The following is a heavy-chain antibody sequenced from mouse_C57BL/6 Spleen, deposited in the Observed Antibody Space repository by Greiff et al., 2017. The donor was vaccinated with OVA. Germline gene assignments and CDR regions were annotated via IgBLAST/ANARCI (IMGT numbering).Heavy chain of an antibody. CDR1: GYTFTSYW. Sequence: QVQLQQPGAELVRPGTSVKLSCKASGYTFTSYWMHWVKQRPGQGLEWIGVIDPSDSYTNYNQKFKGKATLTVATSSSTAYMQLSSLTSEDSAVDYCAREGGEGRFDYWGQGTTLTVSS. V-gene: IGHV1-59*01. D-gene: IGHD3-3*01. J-gene: IGHJ2*01. CDR3: AREGGEGRFDY. CDR2: IDPSDSYT.